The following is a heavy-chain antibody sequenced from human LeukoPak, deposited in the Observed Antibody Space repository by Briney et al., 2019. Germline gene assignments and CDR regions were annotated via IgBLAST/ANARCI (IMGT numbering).Heavy chain of an antibody. CDR1: GFTFDDYA. V-gene: IGHV3-9*01. CDR2: ISWNSGSI. J-gene: IGHJ5*02. CDR3: AKDIDPFHSGKANNWFDP. D-gene: IGHD4-23*01. Sequence: GRSLRLSCAASGFTFDDYAMHWVRQAPGKGLVWVSGISWNSGSIGYADSVKGRFTISRDNAKNSLYLQMNSLRAEDTALYYCAKDIDPFHSGKANNWFDPWGQGTLVTVSS.